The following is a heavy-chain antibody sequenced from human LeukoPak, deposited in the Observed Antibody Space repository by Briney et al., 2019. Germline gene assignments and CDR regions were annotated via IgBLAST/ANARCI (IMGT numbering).Heavy chain of an antibody. CDR2: IYYSGST. V-gene: IGHV4-59*01. CDR1: GGSISSYY. CDR3: ARDPGRDGYNYAFDY. Sequence: SETLSLTCTVSGGSISSYYWSWIRQPPGKGLEWIGYIYYSGSTNYNPSLKSRVTISVDTSKNQFSLKLSSVTAADTAVYYCARDPGRDGYNYAFDYWGPGTLVAVSS. D-gene: IGHD5-24*01. J-gene: IGHJ4*02.